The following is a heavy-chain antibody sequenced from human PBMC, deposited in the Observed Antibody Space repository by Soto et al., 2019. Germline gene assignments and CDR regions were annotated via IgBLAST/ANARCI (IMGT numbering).Heavy chain of an antibody. Sequence: QAQLVESGGGVVQPGRSLRLSCAVSGFTVSPYGMHWVRQAPGKGLEWVAVISRDGGTKYYADSVKGRFTNSRDNFRNKLFLEMNSLRGYDIAVYYCTGEVASGYWGQGTLVAVSS. CDR2: ISRDGGTK. CDR1: GFTVSPYG. D-gene: IGHD2-8*02. CDR3: TGEVASGY. V-gene: IGHV3-30*03. J-gene: IGHJ4*02.